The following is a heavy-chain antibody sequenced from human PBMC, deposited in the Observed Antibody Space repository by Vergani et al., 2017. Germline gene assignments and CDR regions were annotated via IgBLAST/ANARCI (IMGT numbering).Heavy chain of an antibody. D-gene: IGHD5-18*01. CDR1: GFTFSSYA. Sequence: EVQLLESGGGLVQPGGSLRLSCAASGFTFSSYAMSWVRQAPGKGLEWVSAISGSGGSTYYADSVKGRFTISRDNSKNTLYLQMNSLRAEDTAVYYCAKADGYSYGYGGSRTRYYYMDVWGKGTTVTVSS. V-gene: IGHV3-23*01. CDR3: AKADGYSYGYGGSRTRYYYMDV. J-gene: IGHJ6*03. CDR2: ISGSGGST.